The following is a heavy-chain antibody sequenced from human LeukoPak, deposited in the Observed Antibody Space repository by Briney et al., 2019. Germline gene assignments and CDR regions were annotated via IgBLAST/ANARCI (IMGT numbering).Heavy chain of an antibody. CDR2: ISAYNGNT. CDR1: GYTFTSYG. J-gene: IGHJ3*02. D-gene: IGHD3-10*01. V-gene: IGHV1-18*01. Sequence: ASVKVSCKASGYTFTSYGISWVRQAPGQGLEWMGWISAYNGNTNYAQKLQGRVTMTTDTSTSTVYMELRSLRSDDTAVYYCARDYGSGYAFDIWGQGTMVTVSS. CDR3: ARDYGSGYAFDI.